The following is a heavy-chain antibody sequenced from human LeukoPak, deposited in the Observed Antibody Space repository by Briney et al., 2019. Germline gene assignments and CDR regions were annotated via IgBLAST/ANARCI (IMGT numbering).Heavy chain of an antibody. CDR3: ARTTRYCSSTSCRFFDY. CDR2: MNPNSGNT. J-gene: IGHJ4*02. Sequence: ASVKVSCKASGYTFTSYDINWVRQATGQGLEWMGWMNPNSGNTGYAQKFQGRVTITRNTSISTAYMELSSLRSEDTAVYYCARTTRYCSSTSCRFFDYWGQGTLVTVSS. CDR1: GYTFTSYD. D-gene: IGHD2-2*01. V-gene: IGHV1-8*03.